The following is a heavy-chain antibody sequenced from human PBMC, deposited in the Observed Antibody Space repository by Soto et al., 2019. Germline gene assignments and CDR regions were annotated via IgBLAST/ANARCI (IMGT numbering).Heavy chain of an antibody. J-gene: IGHJ4*02. Sequence: PSETLSLTCTVSGASISGTSYLRWMRHPSGKVLEWIGRFSLSGTTNYNPSLRSRVTMSADVSKNQFSLRLTSVTAADTALYYCARGMTPPGAPAWYYFDSWGQGTLVTVSS. CDR2: FSLSGTT. CDR3: ARGMTPPGAPAWYYFDS. D-gene: IGHD2-8*02. V-gene: IGHV4-4*07. CDR1: GASISGTSY.